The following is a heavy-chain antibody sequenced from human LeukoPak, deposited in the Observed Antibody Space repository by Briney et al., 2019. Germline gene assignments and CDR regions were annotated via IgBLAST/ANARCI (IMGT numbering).Heavy chain of an antibody. CDR1: GGSISSSNYY. J-gene: IGHJ2*01. D-gene: IGHD2-8*01. CDR3: ATVYTPNGDYNWYLDL. CDR2: IYYSGKS. V-gene: IGHV4-39*02. Sequence: SETLSLTCTVSGGSISSSNYYWGWLRQPPGKGLEWIGSIYYSGKSHYNPSLRSRVTISVDTSDNHFSLTLPSVTAADTAVYYCATVYTPNGDYNWYLDLWGRGTLVTVSS.